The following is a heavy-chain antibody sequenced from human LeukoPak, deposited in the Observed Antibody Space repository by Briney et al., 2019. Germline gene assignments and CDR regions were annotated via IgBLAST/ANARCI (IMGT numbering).Heavy chain of an antibody. Sequence: PGGSLSLFCAASGCTFSIYCMHWVRQAPGRGLEWLAFIRYDGSNKYYADSVKGRFTIYRDKSKNTLYLQMDSLRAEDTAVYYCAKVAYSSGSGFDPWGQGTLVTVSS. CDR2: IRYDGSNK. J-gene: IGHJ5*02. D-gene: IGHD6-19*01. CDR3: AKVAYSSGSGFDP. CDR1: GCTFSIYC. V-gene: IGHV3-30*02.